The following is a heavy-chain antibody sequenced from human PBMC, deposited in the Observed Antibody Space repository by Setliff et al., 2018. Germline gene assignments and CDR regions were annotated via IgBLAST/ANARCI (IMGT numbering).Heavy chain of an antibody. D-gene: IGHD3-3*01. V-gene: IGHV4-61*09. CDR1: DDSISSRRYY. J-gene: IGHJ6*03. Sequence: SETLSLTCSVSDDSISSRRYYWGWFRQPAGKELEWVGQIYTSWSTTYNPSLKSRVTESLDTSKNQFSLSLTSVTAEDTAVYYCARMSGFQYIDVWDKGTTVTVSS. CDR3: ARMSGFQYIDV. CDR2: IYTSWST.